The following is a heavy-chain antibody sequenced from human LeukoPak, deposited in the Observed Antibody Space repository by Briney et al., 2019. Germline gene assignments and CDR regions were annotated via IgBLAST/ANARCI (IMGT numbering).Heavy chain of an antibody. CDR1: GITLSNYG. Sequence: GGSLRLSCAVSGITLSNYGMSWVRQAPGKGLEWVANIGQDGSEYYYVDSVKGRFTISRDNAKNSLYLQMDSLRAEDTAVYYCARDPPPVASQFDIWGQGTLATVSS. J-gene: IGHJ4*02. CDR2: IGQDGSEY. V-gene: IGHV3-7*01. CDR3: ARDPPPVASQFDI. D-gene: IGHD5-12*01.